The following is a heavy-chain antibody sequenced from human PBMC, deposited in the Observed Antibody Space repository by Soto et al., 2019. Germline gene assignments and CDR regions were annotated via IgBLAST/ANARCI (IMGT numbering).Heavy chain of an antibody. D-gene: IGHD1-1*01. CDR3: ARGNRMEAHYYYYDLDV. V-gene: IGHV1-3*01. CDR2: INGGTGQT. Sequence: ASVEVACRASGYTFTTHAMHWVREAPGQSHEWMGWINGGTGQTKHSQRFQGRVNITRDTSASTAYMELSRRRYEDTRVYYLARGNRMEAHYYYYDLDVWGQGTTVTVSS. CDR1: GYTFTTHA. J-gene: IGHJ6*02.